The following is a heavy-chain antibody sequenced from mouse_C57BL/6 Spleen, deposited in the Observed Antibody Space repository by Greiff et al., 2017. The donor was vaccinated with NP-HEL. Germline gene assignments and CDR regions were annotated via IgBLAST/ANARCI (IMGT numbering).Heavy chain of an antibody. V-gene: IGHV1-82*01. CDR3: ARLLITTVVATGGYYFDD. CDR1: GYAFSSSW. Sequence: VQLVESGPELVKPGASVKISCKASGYAFSSSWMNWVKQRPGKGLEWIGRIYPGDGDTNYNGKFKGKATLTADKSSSTAYMQLSSLTSEDSAVYFCARLLITTVVATGGYYFDDWGQGTTLTVSS. J-gene: IGHJ2*01. D-gene: IGHD1-1*01. CDR2: IYPGDGDT.